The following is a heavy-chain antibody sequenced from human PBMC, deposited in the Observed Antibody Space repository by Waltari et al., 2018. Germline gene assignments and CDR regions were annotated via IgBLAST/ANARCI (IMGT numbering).Heavy chain of an antibody. CDR3: ARTGLDCTNGVCPAFDYYYYMDV. CDR1: GGTFSSYA. D-gene: IGHD2-8*01. V-gene: IGHV1-69*05. J-gene: IGHJ6*03. CDR2: IIPSFGTA. Sequence: QVQLVQSGAEVKKPGSSVKVSCKASGGTFSSYAISWVRQAPGQGLEWMGGIIPSFGTANYAQKFQGRVTITTDEATSTAYMELSSLRSEDTAVYYCARTGLDCTNGVCPAFDYYYYMDVWGKGTTVTVSS.